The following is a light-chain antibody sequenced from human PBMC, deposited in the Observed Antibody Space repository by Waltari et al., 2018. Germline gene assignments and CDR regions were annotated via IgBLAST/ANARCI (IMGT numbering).Light chain of an antibody. V-gene: IGLV3-19*01. J-gene: IGLJ3*02. Sequence: SSELTQDPAVSVALGQTVRFTCQGDSLRTSYASWYQVKPGQAPVLVIYGKDKRTSGIPDRISDYRSGTTSSLTITGAQAEDEADYYCSSRNGRANQVVFAGGTKVTVL. CDR2: GKD. CDR1: SLRTSY. CDR3: SSRNGRANQVV.